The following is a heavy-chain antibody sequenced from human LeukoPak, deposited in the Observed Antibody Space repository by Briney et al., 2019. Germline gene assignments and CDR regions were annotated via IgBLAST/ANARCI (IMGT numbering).Heavy chain of an antibody. D-gene: IGHD6-19*01. CDR3: AKDRSSGWFMIPDY. CDR1: GFTFSSYP. J-gene: IGHJ4*02. V-gene: IGHV3-23*01. Sequence: PGGSLRLSCAASGFTFSSYPMSWVRQAPGKGLEWVSVISGSGGSTYYADSLKGRFTISRDNSKNTLYLQMNSLRAEDTAVYYCAKDRSSGWFMIPDYRGQGTLVTVSS. CDR2: ISGSGGST.